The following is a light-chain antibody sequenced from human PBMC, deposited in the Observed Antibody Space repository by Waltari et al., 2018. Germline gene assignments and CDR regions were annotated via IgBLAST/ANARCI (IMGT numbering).Light chain of an antibody. J-gene: IGKJ4*01. CDR1: QSIRRY. CDR2: STS. Sequence: DIQMSQFPSSLSASVGDRVTITCRASQSIRRYVNWYQQKPGKAPKLLIYSTSGLESGVPSRFSGSGSGTDFALTISSLQPEDFATYDCQQTDSVTFGGGTKVESK. CDR3: QQTDSVT. V-gene: IGKV1-39*01.